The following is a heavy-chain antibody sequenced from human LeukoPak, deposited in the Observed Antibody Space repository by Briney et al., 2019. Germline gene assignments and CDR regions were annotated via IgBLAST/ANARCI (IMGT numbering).Heavy chain of an antibody. Sequence: ASVKVSCKASGYTFTGYGISWLRQAPGQGLEWMGWISAYNGNTNYAKNLHGRVTITTDTSTSTAYMELRSLRSDDTAVDYCARGYGDYIGYYYDYYFRDVWGKGTTVTVSS. CDR2: ISAYNGNT. CDR3: ARGYGDYIGYYYDYYFRDV. D-gene: IGHD4-17*01. CDR1: GYTFTGYG. V-gene: IGHV1-18*01. J-gene: IGHJ6*03.